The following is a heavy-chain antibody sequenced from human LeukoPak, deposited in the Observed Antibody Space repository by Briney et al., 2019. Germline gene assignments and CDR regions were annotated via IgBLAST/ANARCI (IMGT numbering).Heavy chain of an antibody. J-gene: IGHJ4*02. V-gene: IGHV3-23*01. Sequence: GGSLRLSCSASGFTFSSYAMSWVRQAPGKGLEWVSTISGTNDNTYYADSVKDRFTISRDNSKNTLSLQMNSLRAEDTAVYYCAKGRGTTVTSAANYWGQGTLVTVSS. D-gene: IGHD4-17*01. CDR2: ISGTNDNT. CDR1: GFTFSSYA. CDR3: AKGRGTTVTSAANY.